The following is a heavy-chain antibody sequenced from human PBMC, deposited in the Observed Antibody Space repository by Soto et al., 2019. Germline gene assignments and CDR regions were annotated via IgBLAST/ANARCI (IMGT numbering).Heavy chain of an antibody. CDR3: AREGTNDFWSGYHFDS. CDR1: GFTFSSYA. D-gene: IGHD3-3*01. V-gene: IGHV3-30-3*01. CDR2: ISYDGSNQ. J-gene: IGHJ4*02. Sequence: GGSLRLSCAASGFTFSSYALHWVRQAPGKGLEWVALISYDGSNQYYGDSVKGRFTISRDNSKNTLYLQMNSLRAEDTAVYYCAREGTNDFWSGYHFDSWGQGTLVTVSS.